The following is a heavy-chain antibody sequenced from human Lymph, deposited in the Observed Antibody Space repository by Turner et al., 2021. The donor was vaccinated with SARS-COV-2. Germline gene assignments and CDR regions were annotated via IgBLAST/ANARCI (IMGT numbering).Heavy chain of an antibody. J-gene: IGHJ3*02. CDR3: ARDLGPLAFDI. CDR2: IYIGGTT. V-gene: IGHV3-53*02. CDR1: GFTVSSNY. Sequence: EVQLVATGGGFIQPGGSLRHSCAASGFTVSSNYMSWVRQAPGKGLEWVSVIYIGGTTYYADSVKCRFTISRDNSKNTLYLQMNSLRAEDTAVYYCARDLGPLAFDIWGQGTMVTVSS.